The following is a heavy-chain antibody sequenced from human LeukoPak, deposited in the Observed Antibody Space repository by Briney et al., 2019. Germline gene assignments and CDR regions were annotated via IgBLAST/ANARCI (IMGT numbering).Heavy chain of an antibody. D-gene: IGHD6-13*01. CDR3: ARGRQQLVRNDAFDI. CDR1: GFTFSSYA. CDR2: ISGSGGST. V-gene: IGHV3-23*01. J-gene: IGHJ3*02. Sequence: SGGSLRLSCAASGFTFSSYAMSWVRQAPGKGLEWVSAISGSGGSTYYADSVKGRFTISRDNSKNTLYLQMNSLRAEDTAVYYCARGRQQLVRNDAFDIWGQGTMVTVSS.